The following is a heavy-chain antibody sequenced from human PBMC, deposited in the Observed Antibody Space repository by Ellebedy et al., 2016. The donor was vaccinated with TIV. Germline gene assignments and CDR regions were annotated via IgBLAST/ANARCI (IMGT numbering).Heavy chain of an antibody. CDR1: GASISSGDHF. CDR3: AAVEVSGDHGSRRYFDY. V-gene: IGHV4-30-4*01. J-gene: IGHJ4*02. CDR2: MYYGGST. D-gene: IGHD4-17*01. Sequence: MPSETLSLTCTVSGASISSGDHFWTWIRQSPAKGLEWIGYMYYGGSTYYHPSLKSRVTISADTSNKQFSLRLTSVTSADTAVYYCAAVEVSGDHGSRRYFDYWGQGSQVTVSS.